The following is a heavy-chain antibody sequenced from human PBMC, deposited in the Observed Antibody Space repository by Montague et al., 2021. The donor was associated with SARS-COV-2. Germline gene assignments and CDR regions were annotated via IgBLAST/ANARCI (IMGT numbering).Heavy chain of an antibody. D-gene: IGHD3-22*01. J-gene: IGHJ5*02. CDR3: ARDYYDSTGLNWFDP. Sequence: TLSLTCAVSGGSIITGSNFYWGWIRQSAGKGLAWIGRIHSSGDTNYNPSLKSRLTMSVDSSANQFSLKLTSVTAADTAVYYCARDYYDSTGLNWFDPWGQGLLVTVSS. V-gene: IGHV4-61*02. CDR2: IHSSGDT. CDR1: GGSIITGSNFY.